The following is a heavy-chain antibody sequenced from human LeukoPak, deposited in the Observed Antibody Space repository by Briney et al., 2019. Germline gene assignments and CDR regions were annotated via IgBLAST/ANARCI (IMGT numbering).Heavy chain of an antibody. CDR2: IYPGDSDT. CDR3: ARHPPVITDNWLDP. V-gene: IGHV5-51*01. Sequence: GESLKISCKGSGYSFNTYWIGWVRQMPGKGLGWMGIIYPGDSDTRYSPSFQSQVTISADKSISTAYLQWSSLKASDTAMYYCARHPPVITDNWLDPWGQGTLVTVSS. CDR1: GYSFNTYW. D-gene: IGHD1-14*01. J-gene: IGHJ5*02.